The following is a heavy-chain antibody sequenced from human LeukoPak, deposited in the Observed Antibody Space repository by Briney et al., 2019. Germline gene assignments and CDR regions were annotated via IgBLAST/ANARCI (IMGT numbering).Heavy chain of an antibody. CDR1: GYTFTSYG. D-gene: IGHD6-19*01. Sequence: GASVKVSCKASGYTFTSYGIGWVRQAPGQGLEWMGWISAYNGNTNYAQKLQGRVTMTTDTSTSIAYMELRSLRSDDTAVYYCASATNSSGWWYDAFDIWGQGTMVTVSS. CDR3: ASATNSSGWWYDAFDI. CDR2: ISAYNGNT. J-gene: IGHJ3*02. V-gene: IGHV1-18*01.